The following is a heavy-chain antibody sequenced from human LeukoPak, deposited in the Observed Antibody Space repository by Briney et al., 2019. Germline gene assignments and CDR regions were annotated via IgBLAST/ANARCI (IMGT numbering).Heavy chain of an antibody. CDR3: ARGSRRITIFGVVMGYFDY. CDR1: GGSFSGYY. CDR2: INHSGST. V-gene: IGHV4-34*01. J-gene: IGHJ4*02. D-gene: IGHD3-3*01. Sequence: SETLSLTCAVYGGSFSGYYWRWIRQPPGKGLEWIGEINHSGSTNYNPSLKSRVTISVDTSKNQFSLKLSSVTAADTAVYYCARGSRRITIFGVVMGYFDYWGQGTLVTVSS.